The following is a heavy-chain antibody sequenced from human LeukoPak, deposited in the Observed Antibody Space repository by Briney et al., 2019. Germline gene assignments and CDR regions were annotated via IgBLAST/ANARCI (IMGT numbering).Heavy chain of an antibody. D-gene: IGHD3-3*01. V-gene: IGHV1-69*01. CDR1: GGTFSSYA. CDR2: IIPIFGTA. J-gene: IGHJ4*02. CDR3: ARGTYYDFWKGNYFDY. Sequence: SVKVSCKASGGTFSSYAISWVRQAPGRGLEWMGGIIPIFGTANYAQKFQGRVTITADESTSTAYMELSSLRSEDTAVYYCARGTYYDFWKGNYFDYWGQGTLVTVSS.